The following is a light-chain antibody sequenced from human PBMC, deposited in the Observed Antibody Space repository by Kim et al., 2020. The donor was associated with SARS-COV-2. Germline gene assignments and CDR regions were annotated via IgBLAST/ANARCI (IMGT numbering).Light chain of an antibody. CDR2: DAS. Sequence: SPGERTTLSGRASQSVSSSLAWYQQKPGQAPRLLIYDASNRATGIPARFSGSGSGTDFTLTISSLEPEDFAVYYCQQRSNWPPLTFGGGTKVDIK. CDR3: QQRSNWPPLT. V-gene: IGKV3-11*01. J-gene: IGKJ4*01. CDR1: QSVSSS.